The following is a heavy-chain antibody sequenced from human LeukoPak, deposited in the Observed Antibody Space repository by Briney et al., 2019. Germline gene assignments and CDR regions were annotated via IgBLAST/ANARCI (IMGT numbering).Heavy chain of an antibody. CDR1: GFTFDDYA. D-gene: IGHD3-3*01. J-gene: IGHJ4*02. Sequence: GRSLRLSCAASGFTFDDYAMHWVRQAPGKGLEWVSGISWNSGSIGYADSVKGRFTISRDNAKNSLYLQMNSLRAEDTALYYCTKDGAPNYDFWSGYYYFDYWGQGTLVTVSP. CDR2: ISWNSGSI. CDR3: TKDGAPNYDFWSGYYYFDY. V-gene: IGHV3-9*01.